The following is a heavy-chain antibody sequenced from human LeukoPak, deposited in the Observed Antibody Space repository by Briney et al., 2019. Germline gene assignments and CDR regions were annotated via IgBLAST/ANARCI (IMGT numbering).Heavy chain of an antibody. J-gene: IGHJ4*02. V-gene: IGHV3-21*01. CDR3: ARDGGRYDRLDY. D-gene: IGHD3-16*01. CDR2: ISSSSSYI. CDR1: GFTFSSYA. Sequence: PGGSLRLSCVVSGFTFSSYAMNWVRQAPGKGLEWVSSISSSSSYIYYADSVKGRFTISRDNAKNSLYLQMNSLRAEDTAVYYCARDGGRYDRLDYWGQGTLVTVSS.